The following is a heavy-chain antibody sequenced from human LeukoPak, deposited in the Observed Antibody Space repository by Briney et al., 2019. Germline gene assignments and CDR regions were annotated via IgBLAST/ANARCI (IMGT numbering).Heavy chain of an antibody. D-gene: IGHD2-15*01. J-gene: IGHJ6*02. CDR1: GGSISSYY. CDR3: ARGGSPGYYYGMDV. Sequence: SETLSLTCTVSGGSISSYYWSWIRQPPGKGLEWIGYIYYSGSTNYNPSLKSRVTISVDTSKNQFSLKLSSVTAADTAVYYCARGGSPGYYYGMDVWGQGTTVTVSS. CDR2: IYYSGST. V-gene: IGHV4-59*01.